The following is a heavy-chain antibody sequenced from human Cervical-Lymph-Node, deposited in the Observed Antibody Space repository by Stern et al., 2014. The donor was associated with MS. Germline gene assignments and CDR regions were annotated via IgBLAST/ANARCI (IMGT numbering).Heavy chain of an antibody. V-gene: IGHV1-69*01. D-gene: IGHD4-11*01. Sequence: QVQLVQSGSEVKKPGSSVKVSCKPSGDTFSSYALSWVRQAPGQGLEWVGGLIPFFGATRYAKKFKGRVTLTPVASTGTAIMEMSNLTSDDTAVYYCALRRSYYVYWGQGTLISVSS. J-gene: IGHJ4*02. CDR1: GDTFSSYA. CDR3: ALRRSYYVY. CDR2: LIPFFGAT.